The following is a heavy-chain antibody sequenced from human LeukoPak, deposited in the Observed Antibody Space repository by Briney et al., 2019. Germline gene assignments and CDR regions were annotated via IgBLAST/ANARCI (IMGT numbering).Heavy chain of an antibody. CDR1: GFTFSSYA. Sequence: GGSLRLSCAASGFTFSSYAMSWVRQAPGKGLEWVSVIYSGGSTYYADSVKGRFTISRDNSKNTLYLQMNSLRAEDTAVYYCARVLSGSYYYSFDYWGQGTLVTVSS. CDR3: ARVLSGSYYYSFDY. D-gene: IGHD1-26*01. J-gene: IGHJ4*02. V-gene: IGHV3-53*01. CDR2: IYSGGST.